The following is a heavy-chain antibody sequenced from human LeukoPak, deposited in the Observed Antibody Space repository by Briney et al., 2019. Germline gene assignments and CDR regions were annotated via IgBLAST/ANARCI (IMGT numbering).Heavy chain of an antibody. CDR2: IVVGSGNT. CDR1: GFTFTSSA. J-gene: IGHJ5*02. Sequence: GTSVKVSCKASGFTFTSSAMQWVRQARGQRLEWIGWIVVGSGNTNYAQKFQERVTITRDMSTSTAYMELSSLGSEDTAVYYCAAGPFWSGYPNWFDPWGQGTLVTVSS. CDR3: AAGPFWSGYPNWFDP. D-gene: IGHD3-3*01. V-gene: IGHV1-58*02.